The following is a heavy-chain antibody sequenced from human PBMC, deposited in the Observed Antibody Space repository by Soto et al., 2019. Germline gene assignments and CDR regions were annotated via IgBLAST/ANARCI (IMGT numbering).Heavy chain of an antibody. D-gene: IGHD3-22*01. CDR1: GGSISSSNW. CDR2: IYHSGST. Sequence: LSLTCAVSGGSISSSNWWSWVRQPPGKGLEWIGEIYHSGSTNYNPSLKSRVTISVDKSKNQFSLKLSSVTAADTAVYYCARDEYYYDSSGYYVGSWGQGTLVTVSS. CDR3: ARDEYYYDSSGYYVGS. J-gene: IGHJ5*02. V-gene: IGHV4-4*02.